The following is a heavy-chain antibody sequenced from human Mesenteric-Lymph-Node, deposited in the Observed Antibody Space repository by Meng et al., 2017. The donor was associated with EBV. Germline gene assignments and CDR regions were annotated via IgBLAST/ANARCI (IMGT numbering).Heavy chain of an antibody. CDR2: TSSAGTTI. CDR3: ARSYDSTGYTTS. V-gene: IGHV3-11*01. CDR1: GFNFNYYY. Sequence: QGELVGAGVGLVKTGGSRRLSLAASGFNFNYYYMSWISQSPGKGLEWLSYTSSAGTTIYYAESVKGRFTISRDNAKNSLYLQMNSLRAEDTAVYYCARSYDSTGYTTSWGQGTLVTVSS. J-gene: IGHJ5*02. D-gene: IGHD3-22*01.